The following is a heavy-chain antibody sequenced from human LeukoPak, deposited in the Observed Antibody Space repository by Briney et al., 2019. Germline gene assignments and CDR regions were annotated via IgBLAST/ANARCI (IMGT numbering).Heavy chain of an antibody. CDR2: IYHSGST. D-gene: IGHD6-19*01. CDR3: ARGRAVAGTRYYYYGMDV. V-gene: IGHV4-4*02. CDR1: GGSISSSNW. J-gene: IGHJ6*04. Sequence: SETLSLTCAVSGGSISSSNWWSWVRQPPGKGLEWIGEIYHSGSTNYNPSLKSRVTISVDKSKNQFSLKLSSVTAADTAVYYCARGRAVAGTRYYYYGMDVWGKGTTVTVSS.